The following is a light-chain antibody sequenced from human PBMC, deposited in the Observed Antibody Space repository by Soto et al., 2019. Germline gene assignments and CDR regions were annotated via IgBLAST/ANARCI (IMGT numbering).Light chain of an antibody. V-gene: IGKV3-11*01. CDR2: DAS. Sequence: PGGIASVSCXXSQSVSLSLAWYQQRPGQAPRLLIYDASHRAAGIPARFSGSGFGTDFTLTISSLEPEDAAVYYCQQRSNWPPITFGQGTRLET. CDR3: QQRSNWPPIT. CDR1: QSVSLS. J-gene: IGKJ5*01.